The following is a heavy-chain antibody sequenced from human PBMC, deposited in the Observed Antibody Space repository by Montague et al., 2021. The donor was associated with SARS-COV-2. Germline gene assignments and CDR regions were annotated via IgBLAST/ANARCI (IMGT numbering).Heavy chain of an antibody. V-gene: IGHV3-23*01. CDR2: ISGSGGNT. D-gene: IGHD3-10*01. J-gene: IGHJ4*02. CDR1: GFYA. CDR3: AKAPTMVRGVYFDY. Sequence: SRRLSCAASGFYAMSWVRQAPGKGLEWVSVISGSGGNTYYADSVKGRFTISRDNSKNTLYLQMNSLRAEDTAVYYCAKAPTMVRGVYFDYWGQGTLVTVSS.